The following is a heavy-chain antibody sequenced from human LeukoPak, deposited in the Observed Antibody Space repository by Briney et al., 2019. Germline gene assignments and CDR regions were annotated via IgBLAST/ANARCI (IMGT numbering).Heavy chain of an antibody. CDR1: GFTFSTYA. J-gene: IGHJ4*02. CDR3: AKDGQDYYDSSGYYYSYFDY. CDR2: ISGSGGST. V-gene: IGHV3-23*01. D-gene: IGHD3-22*01. Sequence: PGGSLRLSCEASGFTFSTYAMSWVRQAPGKGLEWVSSISGSGGSTYYADSVKGRFIISRDSSKNTVYLQMNSLRAEDTAVYYCAKDGQDYYDSSGYYYSYFDYWGQGTLVTVSS.